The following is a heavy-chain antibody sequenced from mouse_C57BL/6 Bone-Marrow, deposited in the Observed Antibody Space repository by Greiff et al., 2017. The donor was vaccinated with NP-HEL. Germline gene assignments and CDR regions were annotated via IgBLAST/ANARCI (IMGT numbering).Heavy chain of an antibody. CDR2: IDPANGYT. D-gene: IGHD1-1*02. CDR3: ARADYGGCPYYFDY. V-gene: IGHV14-3*01. Sequence: VQLQQSMAELVRPGASVKLSCTASGYTFNNYCMHWVKQRPEQGLEWIGWIDPANGYTKYAPKFQGKATLTADTSSNTAYLQLSSLTSEDTAIYYCARADYGGCPYYFDYWGQGTTVTVSS. CDR1: GYTFNNYC. J-gene: IGHJ2*01.